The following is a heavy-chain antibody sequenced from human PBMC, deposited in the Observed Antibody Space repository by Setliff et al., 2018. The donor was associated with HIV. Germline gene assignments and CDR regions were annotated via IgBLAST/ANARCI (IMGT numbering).Heavy chain of an antibody. Sequence: SETLSLTCSVSSGSISSTSSYWGWIRQPPGKGLEWIVSVYYSGTTYYNPSLKSRVTISVDTSKSQFSLQLNSVTAADTAVYYCATSSSWSTFDYWGQGTLVTVSS. D-gene: IGHD6-19*01. CDR1: SGSISSTSSY. J-gene: IGHJ4*02. V-gene: IGHV4-39*01. CDR3: ATSSSWSTFDY. CDR2: VYYSGTT.